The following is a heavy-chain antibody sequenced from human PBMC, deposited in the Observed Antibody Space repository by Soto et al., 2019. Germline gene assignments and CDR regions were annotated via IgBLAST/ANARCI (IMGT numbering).Heavy chain of an antibody. CDR3: ARDVGSSWPTSYYYYGMDV. Sequence: LSLTCTVSGGSISSYYWSWIRQPPGKGLEWIGYIYYSGSTNYNPSLKSRVTISVDTSKNQFSLKLSSVTAADTAVYYCARDVGSSWPTSYYYYGMDVWGQGTTVTVSS. J-gene: IGHJ6*02. D-gene: IGHD6-13*01. CDR1: GGSISSYY. V-gene: IGHV4-59*01. CDR2: IYYSGST.